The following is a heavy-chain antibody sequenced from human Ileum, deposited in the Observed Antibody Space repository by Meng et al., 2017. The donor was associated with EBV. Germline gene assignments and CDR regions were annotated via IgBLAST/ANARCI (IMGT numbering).Heavy chain of an antibody. CDR3: ARNSESGSYIDY. J-gene: IGHJ4*02. CDR2: IYYSGTT. CDR1: GYSISTTNW. V-gene: IGHV4-28*01. Sequence: QVQLEGSGPGLVRPPDTLSLTCAVSGYSISTTNWWGWIRQPPGKGLEWIGHIYYSGTTYNNPSLKSRVTMSIDPSKNQFSLKLSSVTAVDTAVYYCARNSESGSYIDYWGLGTLVTVSS. D-gene: IGHD1-26*01.